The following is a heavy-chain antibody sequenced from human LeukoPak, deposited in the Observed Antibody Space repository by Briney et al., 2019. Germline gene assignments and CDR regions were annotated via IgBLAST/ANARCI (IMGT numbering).Heavy chain of an antibody. Sequence: PSETLSLTCAVYGGSFSGYYWSWIRQPPGKGLEWIREINHSGSTNYNPSLKSRVTISVDTSKNQFSLKLSSATAADTAVYYCARGGVYGDYQGGQGTLVTVSS. D-gene: IGHD4-17*01. CDR2: INHSGST. V-gene: IGHV4-34*01. CDR1: GGSFSGYY. J-gene: IGHJ4*02. CDR3: ARGGVYGDYQ.